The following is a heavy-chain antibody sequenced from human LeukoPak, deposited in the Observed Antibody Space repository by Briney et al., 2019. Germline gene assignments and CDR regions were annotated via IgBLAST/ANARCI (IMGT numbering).Heavy chain of an antibody. CDR3: VQEGPRGLAFDI. CDR2: ISGSGGGT. J-gene: IGHJ3*02. V-gene: IGHV3-23*01. CDR1: GVTFSSYV. Sequence: GGSLRLSCEASGVTFSSYVMSWVRQAPGKVPEWVSGISGSGGGTYYADSVKGRFAISRDNSKNTLYLQMNSLRAEDTAVYYCVQEGPRGLAFDIWGQGTKVTVSS.